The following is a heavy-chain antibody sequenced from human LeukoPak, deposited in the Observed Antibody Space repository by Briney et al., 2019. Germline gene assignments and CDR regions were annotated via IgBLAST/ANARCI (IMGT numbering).Heavy chain of an antibody. CDR2: INHGGST. CDR3: ARGIVVVPAASYGMDV. Sequence: SETLSLTCAVYGGSFSGYYWSWIRQPPGKGLEWIGEINHGGSTNYNPSLKSRVTISVDTSKNQFSLKLSSVTAADTAVYYCARGIVVVPAASYGMDVWGQGTTVTVSS. V-gene: IGHV4-34*01. J-gene: IGHJ6*02. CDR1: GGSFSGYY. D-gene: IGHD2-2*01.